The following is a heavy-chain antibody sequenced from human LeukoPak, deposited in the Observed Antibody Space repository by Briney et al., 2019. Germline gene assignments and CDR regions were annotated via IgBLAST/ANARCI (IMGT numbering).Heavy chain of an antibody. J-gene: IGHJ3*02. CDR1: GFTVSSNY. CDR3: ARDAEGIDAFDI. Sequence: GGSLRLSCAASGFTVSSNYMSWVRQAPGKGLEWASVIYSGGTTYYADSVKGRFTISRDNSKNSLYLQMNSLRAEDTAVYYCARDAEGIDAFDIWGQGTMVTVSS. V-gene: IGHV3-66*01. CDR2: IYSGGTT.